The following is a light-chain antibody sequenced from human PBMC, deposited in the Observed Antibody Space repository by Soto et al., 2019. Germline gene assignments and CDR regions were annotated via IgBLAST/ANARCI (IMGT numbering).Light chain of an antibody. CDR2: AAS. CDR1: QGISNY. CDR3: QRYDSASWT. Sequence: DIQMTQFPSSLSASVGDRVTITCRASQGISNYLAWYQQKPGKVPKLLIFAASTLQSGVPSRFSGSGSGTDFTLTISFLQPEDVATYYCQRYDSASWTFGQGTKVEIK. V-gene: IGKV1-27*01. J-gene: IGKJ1*01.